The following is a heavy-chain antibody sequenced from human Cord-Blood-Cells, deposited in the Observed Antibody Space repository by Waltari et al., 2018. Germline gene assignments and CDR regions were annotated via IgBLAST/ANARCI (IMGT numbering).Heavy chain of an antibody. D-gene: IGHD6-13*01. V-gene: IGHV1-2*02. CDR2: INPNSGGT. J-gene: IGHJ3*02. CDR1: AYTFPGYY. Sequence: QLQLVPSGAAVKKPGPSVRVSCKASAYTFPGYYMHWVRQAPGQGLEWMGWINPNSGGTNYAQKFQGRVTMTRDTSISTAYMELSRLRSDDTAVYYCHIAAAGFDAFDIWGQGTMVTVSS. CDR3: HIAAAGFDAFDI.